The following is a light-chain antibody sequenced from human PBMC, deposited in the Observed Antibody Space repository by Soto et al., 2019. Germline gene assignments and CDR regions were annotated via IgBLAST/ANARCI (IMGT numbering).Light chain of an antibody. CDR3: SSYAGSNSVV. CDR2: DVS. Sequence: QSALTQPRSVSGSPGQSVTISCTGTSSDVGGYNYVSWYQQHPGKAPKLMIYDVSTRPSGVPDRFSGSKSGNTASLTISGLQAEHEAVYYCSSYAGSNSVVFGGGTKLTVL. J-gene: IGLJ2*01. CDR1: SSDVGGYNY. V-gene: IGLV2-11*01.